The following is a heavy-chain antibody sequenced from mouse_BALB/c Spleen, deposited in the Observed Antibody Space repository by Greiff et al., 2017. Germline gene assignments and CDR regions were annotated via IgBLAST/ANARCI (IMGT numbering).Heavy chain of an antibody. V-gene: IGHV3-6*02. J-gene: IGHJ4*01. CDR3: AIPLMITDAMDY. D-gene: IGHD2-4*01. CDR1: GYSITSGYY. CDR2: ISYDGSN. Sequence: ESGPGLVKPSQSLSLTCSVTGYSITSGYYWNWIRQFPGNKLEWMGYISYDGSNNYNPSLKNRISITRDTSKNQFFLKLNSVTTEDTATYYCAIPLMITDAMDYWGQGTSVTVSS.